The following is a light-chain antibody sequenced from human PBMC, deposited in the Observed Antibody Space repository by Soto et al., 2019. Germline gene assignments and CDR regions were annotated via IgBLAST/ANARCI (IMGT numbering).Light chain of an antibody. CDR3: QQYDNWPPLT. V-gene: IGKV3-15*01. CDR2: EAS. Sequence: ELVMTQSPATLSVSPGERATLSCRASQSIRSNLAWYQQKPGQAPRLLIYEASNRATGVPARFSGSGSGTEFTLTISSLQSEDFAVYYCQQYDNWPPLTFGGGTKVDIK. J-gene: IGKJ4*01. CDR1: QSIRSN.